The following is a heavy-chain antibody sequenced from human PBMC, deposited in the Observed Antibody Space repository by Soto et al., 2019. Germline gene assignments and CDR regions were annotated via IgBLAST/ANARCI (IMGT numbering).Heavy chain of an antibody. CDR2: IYYSGST. V-gene: IGHV4-59*08. CDR3: ARRRRIGMITFGGVIGYYYMDV. CDR1: GGSISSYY. J-gene: IGHJ6*03. Sequence: SETLSLTCTVSGGSISSYYWSWIRQPPGKGLEWIGYIYYSGSTNYNPSLKSRVTISVDTSKNQFSRKLSSVTAADTAVYYCARRRRIGMITFGGVIGYYYMDVWGKGTTVTVSS. D-gene: IGHD3-16*01.